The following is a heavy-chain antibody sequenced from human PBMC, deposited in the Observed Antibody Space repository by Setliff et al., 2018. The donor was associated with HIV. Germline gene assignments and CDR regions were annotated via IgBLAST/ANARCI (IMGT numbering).Heavy chain of an antibody. D-gene: IGHD3-10*01. V-gene: IGHV4-59*08. CDR2: IYSSGSL. CDR1: GGSISNYY. J-gene: IGHJ2*01. Sequence: PSEPLSLTCTVSGGSISNYYWSWIRQPPGKGLEWIAYIYSSGSLNYNPSLKSRVTISVDTSKNQFSLELSSVTAADTAVFYCARSGGNWYFNLWGRGTLVTVSS. CDR3: ARSGGNWYFNL.